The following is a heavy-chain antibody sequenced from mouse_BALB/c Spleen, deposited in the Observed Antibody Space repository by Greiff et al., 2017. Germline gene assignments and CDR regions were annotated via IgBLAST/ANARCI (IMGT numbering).Heavy chain of an antibody. J-gene: IGHJ3*01. V-gene: IGHV14-1*02. CDR1: GFNIKDYY. D-gene: IGHD2-1*01. CDR2: IDPENGNT. Sequence: VQLQQSGAELVRPGALVKLSCKASGFNIKDYYMHWVKQRPEQGLEWIGWIDPENGNTIYDPKFQGKASITADTSSNTAYLQLSSLTSEDTAVYYCAPYGNYVAWFGYWGQGTLVTVSA. CDR3: APYGNYVAWFGY.